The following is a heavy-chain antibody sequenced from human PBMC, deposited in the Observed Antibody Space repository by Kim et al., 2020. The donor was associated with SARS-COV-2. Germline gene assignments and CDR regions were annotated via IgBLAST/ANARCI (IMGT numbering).Heavy chain of an antibody. CDR1: GYNFNNHW. D-gene: IGHD2-15*01. J-gene: IGHJ4*01. Sequence: GESLKISCEASGYNFNNHWIGWVRQMPGKGLEWMGIIYPDDSDTRYSPSFQGQITISADKSISTAFLQWNSLTASDTAIYYCTRLRGRWLQFKNSHLDYW. V-gene: IGHV5-51*01. CDR2: IYPDDSDT. CDR3: TRLRGRWLQFKNSHLDY.